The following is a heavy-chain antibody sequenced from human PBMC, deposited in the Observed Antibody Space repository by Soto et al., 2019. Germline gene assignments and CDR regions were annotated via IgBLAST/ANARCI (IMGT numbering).Heavy chain of an antibody. CDR3: ARAATTIFGVTTEYYFDY. Sequence: SETLSLTCTVSGGSISSYYWSWIRQPPGKGLEWIGYIYYSGSTNYNPSLKSRVTISVDTSKNQFSLKLSSVTAADTAVYYCARAATTIFGVTTEYYFDYWGQGTLVTVSS. CDR1: GGSISSYY. J-gene: IGHJ4*02. V-gene: IGHV4-59*01. CDR2: IYYSGST. D-gene: IGHD3-3*01.